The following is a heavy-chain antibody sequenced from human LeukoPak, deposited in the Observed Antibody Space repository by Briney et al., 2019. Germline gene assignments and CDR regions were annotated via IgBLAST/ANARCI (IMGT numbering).Heavy chain of an antibody. D-gene: IGHD2-2*01. CDR1: GGSFSGYY. CDR3: ARAGVVPAAYFDY. Sequence: SETLSLTCAVYGGSFSGYYWSWIRQPPGKGLEWIGEINHSGSTNYNPSLKSRVTISVDTSKNQFSLKLSSVTAADTAVYYCARAGVVPAAYFDYWGQGTLVTVSS. CDR2: INHSGST. V-gene: IGHV4-34*01. J-gene: IGHJ4*02.